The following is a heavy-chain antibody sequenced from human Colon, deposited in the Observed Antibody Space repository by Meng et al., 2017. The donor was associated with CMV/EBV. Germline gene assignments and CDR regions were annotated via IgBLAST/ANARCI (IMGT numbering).Heavy chain of an antibody. CDR1: GFTFSSYG. D-gene: IGHD2-2*01. V-gene: IGHV3-23*01. CDR3: ARDDYCSTTSCYLSA. CDR2: ISGNGGST. J-gene: IGHJ5*02. Sequence: GGSLRLSCAASGFTFSSYGMSWVRQAPGKGLEWVSVISGNGGSTYYGDSVKGRFTISRDNSNNTLYLQMRSLRAEDTAVYYCARDDYCSTTSCYLSAWGQGTLVTVSS.